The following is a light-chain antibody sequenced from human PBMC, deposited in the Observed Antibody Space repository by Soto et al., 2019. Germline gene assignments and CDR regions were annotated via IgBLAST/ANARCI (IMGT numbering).Light chain of an antibody. J-gene: IGLJ1*01. V-gene: IGLV2-14*01. CDR1: SSDFGGHHL. CDR2: EVT. CDR3: SSYTSSSLYV. Sequence: QSVLTQPAFMSGSPGQSISISCTGTSSDFGGHHLVSWYQQQSGKAPKLVIYEVTDRPSGVSDRFSGSKSGNTASLTISGLQPEDEAHYYCSSYTSSSLYVFGTGTKVTVL.